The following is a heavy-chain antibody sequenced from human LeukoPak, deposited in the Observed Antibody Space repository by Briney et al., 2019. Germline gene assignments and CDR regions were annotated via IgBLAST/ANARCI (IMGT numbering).Heavy chain of an antibody. D-gene: IGHD6-19*01. CDR2: INPNSGGT. Sequence: ASVKVSCKASGYTFTGYYMHWVRQAPGQGLEWKGWINPNSGGTNYAQKFQGRVTMTRDTSISTAYMELSRLRSDDTAVYYCARDLDSSGWYGPIDYWGQGTLVTVSS. CDR3: ARDLDSSGWYGPIDY. V-gene: IGHV1-2*02. J-gene: IGHJ4*02. CDR1: GYTFTGYY.